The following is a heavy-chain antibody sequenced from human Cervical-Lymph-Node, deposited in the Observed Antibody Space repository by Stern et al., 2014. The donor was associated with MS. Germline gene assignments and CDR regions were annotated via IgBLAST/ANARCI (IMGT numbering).Heavy chain of an antibody. Sequence: QLVQSGAEVKKPGSSVKVSCKASGGTFSTYALSWVRQAPGQGLEWMGGIIPIFGTPTYAQKFQGRVTITADESTSTAYMDLSSLRSEDAPVYYCARVHTETSHAFDLWGQGTMVTVSS. CDR3: ARVHTETSHAFDL. CDR2: IIPIFGTP. D-gene: IGHD4-11*01. CDR1: GGTFSTYA. V-gene: IGHV1-69*01. J-gene: IGHJ3*01.